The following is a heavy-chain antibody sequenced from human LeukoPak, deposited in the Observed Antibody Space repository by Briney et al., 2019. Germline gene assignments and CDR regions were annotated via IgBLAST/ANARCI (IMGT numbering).Heavy chain of an antibody. CDR1: GFTFSSYA. CDR3: ARAGRDLIAVAGSDY. V-gene: IGHV3-30-3*01. J-gene: IGHJ4*02. Sequence: GRSLRLSCAASGFTFSSYAMHWVRQAPGKGLEWVAVISYDGSNKYYADSVKGRFTISRDNSKNTLYLQMNSLRAEDTAVYYCARAGRDLIAVAGSDYWGQGTLVTVSS. CDR2: ISYDGSNK. D-gene: IGHD6-19*01.